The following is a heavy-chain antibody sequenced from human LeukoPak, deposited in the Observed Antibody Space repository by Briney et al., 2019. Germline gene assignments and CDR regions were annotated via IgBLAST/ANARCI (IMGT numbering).Heavy chain of an antibody. D-gene: IGHD4-17*01. V-gene: IGHV3-21*01. CDR2: ISSSSSYI. Sequence: GGSLRLSCAAPGFTFSSYSMNWVRQAPGKGLEWVSSISSSSSYIYYADSVKGRFTISRDNAKNSLYLQMNSLRAEDTAVYYCARDGENGDLDYWGQGTLVTVSS. CDR3: ARDGENGDLDY. J-gene: IGHJ4*02. CDR1: GFTFSSYS.